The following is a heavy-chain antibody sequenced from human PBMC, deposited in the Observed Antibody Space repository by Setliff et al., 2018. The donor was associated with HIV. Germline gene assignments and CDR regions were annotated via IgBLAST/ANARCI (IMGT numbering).Heavy chain of an antibody. CDR1: GGSISSYY. D-gene: IGHD3-10*01. J-gene: IGHJ4*02. Sequence: PSETLSLTCTVSGGSISSYYWSWIRQPPGKGLEWIGYIYTSGSTNYNPSLKSRVTISVDTSKNQFSLKLSSVTAADTAVYYCTGDYNSGSYRFDYWGQGTPVTVSS. V-gene: IGHV4-4*08. CDR3: TGDYNSGSYRFDY. CDR2: IYTSGST.